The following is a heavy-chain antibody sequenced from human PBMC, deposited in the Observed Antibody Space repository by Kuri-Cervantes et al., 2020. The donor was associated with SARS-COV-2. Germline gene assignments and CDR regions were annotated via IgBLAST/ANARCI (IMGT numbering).Heavy chain of an antibody. J-gene: IGHJ4*02. Sequence: GESLKISCAASGFTFSSYSMNWVRQAPGKGLVWVSLINSDVTITRYADSVKGRFTISRDNAKNTLYLQMNSLRAEDTAVYYCARREAAAGFDYWGQGTLVTVSS. CDR2: INSDVTIT. CDR3: ARREAAAGFDY. CDR1: GFTFSSYS. V-gene: IGHV3-74*01. D-gene: IGHD6-13*01.